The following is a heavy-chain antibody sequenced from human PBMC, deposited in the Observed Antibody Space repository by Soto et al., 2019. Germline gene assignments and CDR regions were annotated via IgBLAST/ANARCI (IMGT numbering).Heavy chain of an antibody. Sequence: PGESLKISCKGSGYSFTSYWIGWVRHMPGKGLEWMGIIYPGDSETRYSPSFQGQVTISADKSINTAYLQWSSLKASDTAIYYCARTFGGHLYSFDFWGQGTLVTVPS. D-gene: IGHD3-16*01. CDR2: IYPGDSET. J-gene: IGHJ4*02. CDR1: GYSFTSYW. V-gene: IGHV5-51*01. CDR3: ARTFGGHLYSFDF.